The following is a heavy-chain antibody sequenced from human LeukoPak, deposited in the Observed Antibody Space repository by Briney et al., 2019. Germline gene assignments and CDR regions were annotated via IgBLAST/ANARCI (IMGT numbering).Heavy chain of an antibody. Sequence: ASVKVSCKASGYTFTSYGISWVRQAPGQGLEWMGWISAYNGNTTYAQKLQGRVTMTTDTSTSTAYMELRSLRSDDTAVYYCARDFKGITIFGVVIQFDYWGQGTLVTVSS. CDR1: GYTFTSYG. V-gene: IGHV1-18*01. CDR3: ARDFKGITIFGVVIQFDY. CDR2: ISAYNGNT. D-gene: IGHD3-3*01. J-gene: IGHJ4*02.